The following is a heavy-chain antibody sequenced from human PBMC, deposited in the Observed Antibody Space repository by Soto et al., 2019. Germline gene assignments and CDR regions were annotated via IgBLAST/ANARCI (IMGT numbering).Heavy chain of an antibody. J-gene: IGHJ3*02. D-gene: IGHD6-6*01. CDR3: ARSPSTSSIGSFDI. Sequence: QVQLQESGPGLVKPSETLSLTCTVSGGPTSAFYWNWIRQSPGKGLEWIGRIYQTGYTRYNPSLQSRVTMSVDPSKHQFSLQVRSVTAADTAVYYCARSPSTSSIGSFDIWGQGRMVTVSS. CDR2: IYQTGYT. CDR1: GGPTSAFY. V-gene: IGHV4-4*07.